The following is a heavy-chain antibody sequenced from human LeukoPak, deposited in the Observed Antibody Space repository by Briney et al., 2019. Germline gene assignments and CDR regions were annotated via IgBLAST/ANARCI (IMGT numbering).Heavy chain of an antibody. V-gene: IGHV4-39*01. Sequence: SETLSLTCTVSGDSISSSTYYWGWVRQPPGKGLEWIGSIHYSGSAYYNPSLKSRVTISVDTSNNQFSLKLSSVTAADTAVYYCARHGFLLVTTEGWFDPWGQGTLVTVSS. J-gene: IGHJ5*02. D-gene: IGHD4-17*01. CDR2: IHYSGSA. CDR1: GDSISSSTYY. CDR3: ARHGFLLVTTEGWFDP.